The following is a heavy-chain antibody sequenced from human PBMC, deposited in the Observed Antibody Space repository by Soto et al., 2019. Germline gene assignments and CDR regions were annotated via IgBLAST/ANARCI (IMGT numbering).Heavy chain of an antibody. Sequence: QVQLQQWGAGLLKPSETLSLTCAVYGGSFSGYYWTWIRQPPGKGLEWVGEICHSGSATYSPSLNIRAPLSVDTSNNQFSLRLSSVTAADTAVYYCARGGNCIVSSCPLGSHYGMDVWGQGTTVTVSS. J-gene: IGHJ6*02. D-gene: IGHD2-15*01. CDR3: ARGGNCIVSSCPLGSHYGMDV. CDR2: ICHSGSA. CDR1: GGSFSGYY. V-gene: IGHV4-34*01.